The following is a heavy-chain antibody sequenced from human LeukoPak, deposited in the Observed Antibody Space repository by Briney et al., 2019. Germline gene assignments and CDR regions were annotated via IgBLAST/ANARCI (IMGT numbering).Heavy chain of an antibody. V-gene: IGHV4-59*01. D-gene: IGHD4-11*01. CDR1: GGSISSYY. CDR3: ARMTSGYYFDY. Sequence: SETLSLTCTVSGGSISSYYWSWIRQPPGKGLEGIGYIYYSGSTNYNPSLKSRVTISVDTSKNQFSLKLSSVTAADTAVYYCARMTSGYYFDYWGQGTLVTVSS. CDR2: IYYSGST. J-gene: IGHJ4*02.